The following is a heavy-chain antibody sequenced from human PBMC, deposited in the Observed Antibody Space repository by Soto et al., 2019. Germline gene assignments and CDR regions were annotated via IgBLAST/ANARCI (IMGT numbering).Heavy chain of an antibody. CDR3: ARSRRSDWFDP. CDR1: GGSISSYY. V-gene: IGHV4-59*01. Sequence: PSETLSLTCTVSGGSISSYYWSWIRQPPGKGLEWIGYIYYSGSTNYNPSLKSRVTISVDTSKNQFSLKLSSVTAADTAVYYCARSRRSDWFDPWGQGTLATVSS. CDR2: IYYSGST. J-gene: IGHJ5*02. D-gene: IGHD6-6*01.